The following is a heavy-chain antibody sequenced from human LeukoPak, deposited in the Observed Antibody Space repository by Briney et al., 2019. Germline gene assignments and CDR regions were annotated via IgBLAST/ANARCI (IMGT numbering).Heavy chain of an antibody. CDR1: GFTFSSYW. J-gene: IGHJ6*03. D-gene: IGHD3-3*01. CDR2: IRYDGSEK. Sequence: GSLRLSCAASGFTFSSYWMSWVRQAPGKGLEWVANIRYDGSEKYYVDSVKGRFAISRDNAKNSLYLQMNSLRAEDTAVYYCAKGGVNYDFWSGYQHYYYYYYMDVWGKGTTVTVSS. CDR3: AKGGVNYDFWSGYQHYYYYYYMDV. V-gene: IGHV3-7*01.